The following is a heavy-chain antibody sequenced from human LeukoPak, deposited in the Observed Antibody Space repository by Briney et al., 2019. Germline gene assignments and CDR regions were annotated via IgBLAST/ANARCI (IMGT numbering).Heavy chain of an antibody. D-gene: IGHD6-19*01. J-gene: IGHJ4*02. CDR2: INPSGGST. Sequence: ASVKVSYKASGYTFTSYYMHWVRQAPGQGLEWMGIINPSGGSTSYAQKFQGRATMTRDTSTSTVYMELSSLRSEDTAVYYCAGGQWPQFPFDYWGQGTLVTVSS. CDR1: GYTFTSYY. V-gene: IGHV1-46*01. CDR3: AGGQWPQFPFDY.